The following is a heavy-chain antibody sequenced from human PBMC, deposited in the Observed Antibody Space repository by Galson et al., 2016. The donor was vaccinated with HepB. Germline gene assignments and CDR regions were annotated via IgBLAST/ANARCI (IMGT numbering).Heavy chain of an antibody. CDR3: ARHASSGWYHSLDY. CDR1: GGSISTHDYY. CDR2: IYYSGST. J-gene: IGHJ4*02. V-gene: IGHV4-39*01. D-gene: IGHD6-19*01. Sequence: SETLSLTCAVSGGSISTHDYYWGWIRRPPGKGLQWIGSIYYSGSTYYNPSLKSRVIISIDTSKNQFSLRVRSVTAADTSVYYCARHASSGWYHSLDYWGQGMLVTVSS.